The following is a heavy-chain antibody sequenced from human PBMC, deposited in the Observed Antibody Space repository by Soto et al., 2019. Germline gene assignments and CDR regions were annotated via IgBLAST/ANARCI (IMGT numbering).Heavy chain of an antibody. D-gene: IGHD5-18*01. Sequence: QVQLVESGGGVVQPGRSLRLSCAASGFTFSSYGMHWVRQAPGKGLEWVAVISYDGSNKYYADSVKGRFTISRDISKNTLYLQMNSLRAEDTAVYYCAKDRGYSYGLDYWGQGTLVTVSS. CDR3: AKDRGYSYGLDY. J-gene: IGHJ4*02. V-gene: IGHV3-30*18. CDR1: GFTFSSYG. CDR2: ISYDGSNK.